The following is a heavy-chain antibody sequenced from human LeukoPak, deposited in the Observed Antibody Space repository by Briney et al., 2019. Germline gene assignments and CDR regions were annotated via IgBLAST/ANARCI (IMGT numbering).Heavy chain of an antibody. Sequence: PGGSLRLSCAASGFTFSSYEMNWVRQAPGKGLEWVSSISSSSSYIYYADSVKGRFTISRDNAKNSLYLQMNSLRAEDTAVYYCARDLRGYYYYMDVWGKGTTVTISS. J-gene: IGHJ6*03. V-gene: IGHV3-21*01. CDR2: ISSSSSYI. D-gene: IGHD3-10*01. CDR3: ARDLRGYYYYMDV. CDR1: GFTFSSYE.